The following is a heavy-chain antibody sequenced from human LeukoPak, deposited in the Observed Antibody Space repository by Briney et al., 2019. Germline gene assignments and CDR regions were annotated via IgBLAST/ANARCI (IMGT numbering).Heavy chain of an antibody. CDR2: ISGSTGNT. CDR3: ARSGRGTYFYFDL. CDR1: AYSFTRYG. D-gene: IGHD1-26*01. Sequence: ASVKVSCKASAYSFTRYGVSWVRQAPGQGLEWMGWISGSTGNTKYVEKFQGRLTATADTSTGTAYLDLTKLRIDDTAVYFCARSGRGTYFYFDLWGQGTLVTVSS. V-gene: IGHV1-18*01. J-gene: IGHJ4*02.